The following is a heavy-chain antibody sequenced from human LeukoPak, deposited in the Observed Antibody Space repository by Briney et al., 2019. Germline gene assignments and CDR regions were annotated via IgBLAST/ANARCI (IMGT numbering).Heavy chain of an antibody. J-gene: IGHJ4*02. CDR2: VYDSGST. D-gene: IGHD6-6*01. CDR3: ASESTSSSY. CDR1: GGXISGYY. Sequence: SETLSLTCTVSGGXISGYYWSWIRQPPGKGLEWIGYVYDSGSTNYNPSLKSRVTISVDTSKNQFSLKLSSVTAADTAVYYCASESTSSSYWGQGTMVTVSS. V-gene: IGHV4-59*08.